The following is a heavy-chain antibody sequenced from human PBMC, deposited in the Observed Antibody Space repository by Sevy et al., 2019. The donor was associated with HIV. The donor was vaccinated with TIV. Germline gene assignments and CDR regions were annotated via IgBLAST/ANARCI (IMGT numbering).Heavy chain of an antibody. Sequence: GGSLRLSCAASGFTFSSYSMNWVRQAPGKGLEWVSSISSSSSYIYYADSVKGRFTISRDNANNSLYLQMNSLRAEDTAVYYCARDQGKASTRVRYGMDVWGQGTTVTVSS. CDR1: GFTFSSYS. V-gene: IGHV3-21*01. D-gene: IGHD2-2*01. CDR2: ISSSSSYI. J-gene: IGHJ6*02. CDR3: ARDQGKASTRVRYGMDV.